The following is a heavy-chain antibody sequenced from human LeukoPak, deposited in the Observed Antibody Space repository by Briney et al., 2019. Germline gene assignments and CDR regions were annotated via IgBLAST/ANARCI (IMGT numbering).Heavy chain of an antibody. CDR3: TTLTVASNFDY. CDR2: ISGSDTST. V-gene: IGHV3-48*03. Sequence: GRSLRLSCAASGFSFSVYEMHWVRQAPGRGLEWIADISGSDTSTYYADSVKGRFTISRDNAKNSLYLQMNRLRVEDTAVYYCTTLTVASNFDYWGQGTLVTVSS. D-gene: IGHD6-19*01. J-gene: IGHJ4*02. CDR1: GFSFSVYE.